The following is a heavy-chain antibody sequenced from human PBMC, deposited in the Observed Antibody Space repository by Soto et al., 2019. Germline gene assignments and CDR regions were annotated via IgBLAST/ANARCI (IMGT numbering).Heavy chain of an antibody. CDR1: GYTFTSYG. D-gene: IGHD5-12*01. Sequence: ASVKVSCKASGYTFTSYGISWVRQAPGQGLEWMGWISAYNGNTNYAQKLQGRVTMTTDTSTSTAYMELRSLRSDDTAVYYCARDRRIVSVATIIPFDYWGQGTLVTVSS. CDR2: ISAYNGNT. V-gene: IGHV1-18*01. CDR3: ARDRRIVSVATIIPFDY. J-gene: IGHJ4*02.